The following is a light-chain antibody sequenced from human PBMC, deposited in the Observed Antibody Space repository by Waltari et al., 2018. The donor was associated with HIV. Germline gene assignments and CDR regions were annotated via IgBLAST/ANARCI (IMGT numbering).Light chain of an antibody. CDR2: EGS. Sequence: QSALTQPASVSGSPGQSITISCTGTNSDVGSYNLVSWYQQHPGKAPKLMIYEGSKRPSVVSNRLSGSKSGNTASLTISGLQAEDEADYYCCSYAGSNTFVFGTGTKVTVL. CDR3: CSYAGSNTFV. V-gene: IGLV2-23*03. CDR1: NSDVGSYNL. J-gene: IGLJ1*01.